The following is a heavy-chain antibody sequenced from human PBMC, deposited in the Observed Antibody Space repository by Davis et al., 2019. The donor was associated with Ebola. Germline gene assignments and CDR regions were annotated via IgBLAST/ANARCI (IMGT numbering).Heavy chain of an antibody. V-gene: IGHV3-48*03. D-gene: IGHD1-1*01. CDR2: ISSSGSTI. Sequence: GESLKISCAASGLTFRSYEMNWVRQAPGKGLEWVSYISSSGSTIYHADSVKGRFTISRDNAKNSLYLQMNSLRAEDTAVYYCARVWGTGTTNYYYGMDVWGQGTTVTVSS. J-gene: IGHJ6*02. CDR3: ARVWGTGTTNYYYGMDV. CDR1: GLTFRSYE.